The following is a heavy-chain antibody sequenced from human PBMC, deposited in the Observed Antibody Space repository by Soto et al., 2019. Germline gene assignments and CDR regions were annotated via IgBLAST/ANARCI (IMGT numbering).Heavy chain of an antibody. V-gene: IGHV4-59*01. CDR2: IYYSGST. J-gene: IGHJ4*02. D-gene: IGHD5-12*01. Sequence: SETLSLTCTVSGGSISSYYWSWIRQPPGKGLEWIGYIYYSGSTNYNPSLKSRVTISVDTSKNQFSLKLSSVTAADTAVYYCARERDGYNSLGTNYFDYWGQGTLVTVSS. CDR3: ARERDGYNSLGTNYFDY. CDR1: GGSISSYY.